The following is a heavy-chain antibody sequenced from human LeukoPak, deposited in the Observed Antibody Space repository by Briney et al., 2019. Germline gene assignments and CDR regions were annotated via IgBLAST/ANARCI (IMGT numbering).Heavy chain of an antibody. CDR3: ARAPLVGWFDP. Sequence: PSETLSLTCTVSGGSISDYYWIWVRQPAGKGLEWIGRMHTSGNTNYNPSLKSRVTMSLDTSKNQFSLKLSSVTAADTAVYYCARAPLVGWFDPWGQGTLVTVSS. CDR2: MHTSGNT. J-gene: IGHJ5*02. CDR1: GGSISDYY. V-gene: IGHV4-4*07.